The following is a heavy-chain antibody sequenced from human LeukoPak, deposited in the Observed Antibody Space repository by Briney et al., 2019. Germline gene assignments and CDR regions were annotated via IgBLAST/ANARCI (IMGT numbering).Heavy chain of an antibody. CDR3: ASIRDSSGWYVAWLVDP. Sequence: PSETLSLTCTVSGGSISSGGYYWSWIRQHPGKGLEWIGYIYYSGSTYYNPSLKSRVTISVDTSKNQFSLKLSSVTAADTAVYYCASIRDSSGWYVAWLVDPWGQGTLVTVSS. CDR1: GGSISSGGYY. J-gene: IGHJ5*02. D-gene: IGHD6-19*01. CDR2: IYYSGST. V-gene: IGHV4-31*03.